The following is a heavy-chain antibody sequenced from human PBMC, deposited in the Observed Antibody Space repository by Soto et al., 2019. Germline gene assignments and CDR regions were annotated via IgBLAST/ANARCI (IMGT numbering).Heavy chain of an antibody. V-gene: IGHV3-23*01. CDR3: AKADTGHFRPFEY. CDR2: VSDDGGTT. D-gene: IGHD3-9*01. CDR1: GFTFSNYA. J-gene: IGHJ4*02. Sequence: EAQLLESGGGLVQPGESLRLSCAASGFTFSNYAMSWVRQAPGKGLEWVSVVSDDGGTTFYADSVRARFTISRDSSKNTVDLQMNSLRAEDTAVYYCAKADTGHFRPFEYCGQGTLVTVSS.